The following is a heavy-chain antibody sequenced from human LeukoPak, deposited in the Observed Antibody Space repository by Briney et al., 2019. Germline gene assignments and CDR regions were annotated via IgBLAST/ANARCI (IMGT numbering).Heavy chain of an antibody. J-gene: IGHJ4*02. D-gene: IGHD6-13*01. Sequence: GESLKISCQASGHDFNNYWIAWVRQMPGKGLEWMGIICPLDSETRYSPSFQGQVTISVDKYTNTAFLQWSSLKASDSARYYCARRREDSTAFSHWGQGTLLTVSS. CDR1: GHDFNNYW. V-gene: IGHV5-51*01. CDR2: ICPLDSET. CDR3: ARRREDSTAFSH.